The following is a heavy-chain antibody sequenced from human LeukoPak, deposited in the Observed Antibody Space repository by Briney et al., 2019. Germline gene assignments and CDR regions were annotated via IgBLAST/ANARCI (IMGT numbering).Heavy chain of an antibody. CDR1: GFTFSSYS. CDR2: ISSSSTI. J-gene: IGHJ6*03. CDR3: ARVLESTIYYYYYMDV. V-gene: IGHV3-48*04. D-gene: IGHD1-1*01. Sequence: PGGSLRLSCAASGFTFSSYSMNWVRQAPGKGLEWVSYISSSSTIYYADSVKGRFTISKDNAKNSLYLQMNSLRAEDTAVYYCARVLESTIYYYYYMDVWGKGTTVTVSS.